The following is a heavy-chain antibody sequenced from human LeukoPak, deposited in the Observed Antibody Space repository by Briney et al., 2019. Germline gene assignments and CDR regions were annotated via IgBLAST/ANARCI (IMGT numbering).Heavy chain of an antibody. CDR2: IIPIFGTA. CDR3: AREGINYYDSSGLGYFDY. D-gene: IGHD3-22*01. V-gene: IGHV1-69*01. J-gene: IGHJ4*02. Sequence: GASVKVSCKASGGTFSSYAVSWVRQAPGQGLEWMGGIIPIFGTANYAQKFQGSVTITADESTSTAYMELSSLRSEDTAVYYCAREGINYYDSSGLGYFDYWGQGTLVTVSS. CDR1: GGTFSSYA.